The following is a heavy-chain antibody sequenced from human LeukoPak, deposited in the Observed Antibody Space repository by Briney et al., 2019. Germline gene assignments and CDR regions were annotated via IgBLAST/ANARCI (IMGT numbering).Heavy chain of an antibody. CDR2: IRYDGSNK. J-gene: IGHJ5*02. CDR1: GFTFSSYG. Sequence: GGSLRLSCAASGFTFSSYGMHWVRQAPGKGLEWVAFIRYDGSNKYYADSVKGRFTISRDNSKNTLYLQMNSLRAEDTAVYYCAKGGQLGVPNWFDPWGQGTLVTVSS. D-gene: IGHD5-18*01. V-gene: IGHV3-30*02. CDR3: AKGGQLGVPNWFDP.